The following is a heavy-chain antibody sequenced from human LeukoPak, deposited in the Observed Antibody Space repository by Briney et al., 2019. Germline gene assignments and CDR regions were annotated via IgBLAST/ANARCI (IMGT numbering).Heavy chain of an antibody. Sequence: SETLSLTCTVSGGSISSYCWSWIRQPPGKGLEWIGYIYYSGSTNYNPSLKSRVTISVDTSKNQFSLKLSSVTAADTAVYYCARGPYGYVDYWGQGTLVTVSS. V-gene: IGHV4-59*01. D-gene: IGHD3-10*01. J-gene: IGHJ4*02. CDR1: GGSISSYC. CDR2: IYYSGST. CDR3: ARGPYGYVDY.